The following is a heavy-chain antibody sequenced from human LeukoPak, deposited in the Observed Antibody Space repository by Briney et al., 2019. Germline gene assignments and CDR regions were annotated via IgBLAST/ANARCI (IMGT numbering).Heavy chain of an antibody. Sequence: SETLSLTCSVFGGSISSSSYYWGWIRQPPGKGLEWIGSIYYSGSSYYNPSLKSRVTISVDTSKNQFSLKPTSVTAADTAVYYRARRDCTSTTCYAGSYYFDYWGQGTLVTVSS. CDR3: ARRDCTSTTCYAGSYYFDY. J-gene: IGHJ4*02. CDR2: IYYSGSS. V-gene: IGHV4-39*01. D-gene: IGHD2-2*01. CDR1: GGSISSSSYY.